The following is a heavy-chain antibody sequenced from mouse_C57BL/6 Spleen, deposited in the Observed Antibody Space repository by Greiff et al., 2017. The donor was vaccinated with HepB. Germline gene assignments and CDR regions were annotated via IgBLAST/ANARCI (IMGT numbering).Heavy chain of an antibody. CDR1: GFTFSDYY. J-gene: IGHJ1*03. Sequence: EVKLMESEGGLVQPGSSMKLSCTASGFTFSDYYMAWVRQVPEKGLEWVANINYDGSSTYYLDSLKSRFIISRDNAKNILYLQMSSLKSEDTATYYCARLPYDYDGGDWDFDGWGTGTTVTVA. D-gene: IGHD2-4*01. V-gene: IGHV5-16*01. CDR2: INYDGSST. CDR3: ARLPYDYDGGDWDFDG.